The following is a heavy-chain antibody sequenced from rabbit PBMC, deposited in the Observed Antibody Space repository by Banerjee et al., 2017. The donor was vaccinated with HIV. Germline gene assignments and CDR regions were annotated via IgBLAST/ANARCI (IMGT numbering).Heavy chain of an antibody. CDR2: IGAGSNSA. CDR3: ARDAGYVGSNL. CDR1: GFSFSNNYW. Sequence: QEHLEESGGDLVKPEGSLTLTCTASGFSFSNNYWLCWVRQAPGKGLEWIACIGAGSNSAYYATWAKGRFTISKTSSTTVTLQMTSLTAADTATYFCARDAGYVGSNLWGQGTLVTVS. D-gene: IGHD4-2*01. J-gene: IGHJ4*01. V-gene: IGHV1S45*01.